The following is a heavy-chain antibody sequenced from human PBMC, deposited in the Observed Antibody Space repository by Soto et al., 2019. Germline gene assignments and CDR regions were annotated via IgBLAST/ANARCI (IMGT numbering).Heavy chain of an antibody. CDR3: ARDAVAYDILTGYNPYYFDY. D-gene: IGHD3-9*01. Sequence: GGSLRLSCAASGFTFSDYYMSWIRQAPGKGLEWVSYISSSGSTIYYADSVKGRFTISRDNAKNSLYLQMNSLRAEDTAVYYCARDAVAYDILTGYNPYYFDYWGQGTLVTVSS. V-gene: IGHV3-11*01. J-gene: IGHJ4*02. CDR2: ISSSGSTI. CDR1: GFTFSDYY.